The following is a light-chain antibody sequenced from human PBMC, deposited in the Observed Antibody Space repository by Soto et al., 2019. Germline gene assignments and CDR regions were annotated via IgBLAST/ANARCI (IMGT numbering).Light chain of an antibody. CDR3: QQRSNLRIIT. V-gene: IGKV3-11*01. Sequence: EIGLTQYPATLSSSPVESATPSCRGSRSVSRYLAWYQQKPGQAPRLLVHDTSKRATGIPASFSGSGSGTDFTLTISSLEHEDFAVYYCQQRSNLRIITFGQGTRLEIK. J-gene: IGKJ5*01. CDR2: DTS. CDR1: RSVSRY.